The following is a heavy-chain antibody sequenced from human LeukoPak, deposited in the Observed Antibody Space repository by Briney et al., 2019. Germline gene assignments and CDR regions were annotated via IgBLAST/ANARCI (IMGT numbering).Heavy chain of an antibody. V-gene: IGHV4-34*01. D-gene: IGHD2-15*01. CDR1: GGSFSGYY. J-gene: IGHJ4*02. CDR3: ARGGLSCSGGSCYSFEY. CDR2: INHSGST. Sequence: SETLSLTCAVYGGSFSGYYWSWIRQPPGKGLEWIGEINHSGSTNYNPSLKSRVTISVDTSKNQFSLKLSSVTAADTAVYYCARGGLSCSGGSCYSFEYWGQGTLVTVSS.